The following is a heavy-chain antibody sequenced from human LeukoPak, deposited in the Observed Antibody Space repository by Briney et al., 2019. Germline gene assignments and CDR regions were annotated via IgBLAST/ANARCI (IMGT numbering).Heavy chain of an antibody. V-gene: IGHV1-2*02. CDR1: GYTFSGYY. CDR2: INANTGGT. Sequence: ASVKVSCKASGYTFSGYYMHWVRQAPGQGLEWMGWINANTGGTKYEQKFQGRVTMTRDTSISTAYMELSRLISDDTAVYYCARLAYSRWFDYWGQGTLVTVSS. CDR3: ARLAYSRWFDY. D-gene: IGHD5-18*01. J-gene: IGHJ4*02.